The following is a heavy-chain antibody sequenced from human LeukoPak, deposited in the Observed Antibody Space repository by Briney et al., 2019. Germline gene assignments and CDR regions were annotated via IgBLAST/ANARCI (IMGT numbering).Heavy chain of an antibody. CDR1: GFSLSPSGVG. Sequence: SGPTLVNPTQTLTLTCTFSGFSLSPSGVGVGWIRQPPGKALEWLALIYLDDDKRYSPSLQSRLTITKDTSKNQVVLTINNMDPVDTATYYCADSFSSGYDFSIQFDYWGQGTLVTVSS. V-gene: IGHV2-5*02. CDR2: IYLDDDK. J-gene: IGHJ4*02. D-gene: IGHD5-12*01. CDR3: ADSFSSGYDFSIQFDY.